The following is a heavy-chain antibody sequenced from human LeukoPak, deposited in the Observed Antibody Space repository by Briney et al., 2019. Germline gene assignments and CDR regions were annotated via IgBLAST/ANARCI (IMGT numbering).Heavy chain of an antibody. Sequence: SETLSLTCAVAGGSVSSNHFWGWIRQPPGKGLEWIGSIFYTGSTYYNPSLKSRGTISVDTSKNHFSLEVNSVTAADTAMYYCARHEQWLLWVAYWGQGTLVTVSS. D-gene: IGHD6-19*01. CDR3: ARHEQWLLWVAY. V-gene: IGHV4-39*01. CDR2: IFYTGST. J-gene: IGHJ4*02. CDR1: GGSVSSNHF.